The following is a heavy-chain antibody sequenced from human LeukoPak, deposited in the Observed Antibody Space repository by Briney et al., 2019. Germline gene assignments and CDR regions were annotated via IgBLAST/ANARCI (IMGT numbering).Heavy chain of an antibody. V-gene: IGHV3-21*01. J-gene: IGHJ4*02. CDR1: GFTFSSYS. CDR3: ARVIAAAGTLDY. D-gene: IGHD6-13*01. CDR2: ISSSSSYI. Sequence: GGSLRLSCAPSGFTFSSYSMNWVRQAPGKGLEWVSSISSSSSYIYYADSEKGRFTISRDNAKNSLYLKMNSLRAEDTAVYYCARVIAAAGTLDYWGQGTLVTVSS.